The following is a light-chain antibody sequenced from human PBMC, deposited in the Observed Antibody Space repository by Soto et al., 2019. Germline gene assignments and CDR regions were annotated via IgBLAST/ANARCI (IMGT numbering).Light chain of an antibody. CDR1: QDISNY. CDR2: DAS. J-gene: IGKJ4*01. V-gene: IGKV1-33*01. Sequence: DIQMTQSPSSLSASVGDRVTITCQASQDISNYLTWYQQKPGKAPKLLIYDASNLETGVPSRFSGSGSGTDFTFTISSLQPEDIATYYCQQYDNLPRGLTFGGGTKVEIK. CDR3: QQYDNLPRGLT.